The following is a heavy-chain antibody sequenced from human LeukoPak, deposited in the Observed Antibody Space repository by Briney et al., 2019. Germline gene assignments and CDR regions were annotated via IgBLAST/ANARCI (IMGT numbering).Heavy chain of an antibody. CDR2: IYYSGST. Sequence: PSETLSLTCTVSGGSISRYYWSWIRQPPGKGLEWIGYIYYSGSTNSNPSLKSRVTISVDTSKNQFSLKLSSVTAADTAVYYCARHVKDGYNFIDYWGQGILVTVSS. J-gene: IGHJ4*02. D-gene: IGHD5-24*01. CDR1: GGSISRYY. V-gene: IGHV4-59*08. CDR3: ARHVKDGYNFIDY.